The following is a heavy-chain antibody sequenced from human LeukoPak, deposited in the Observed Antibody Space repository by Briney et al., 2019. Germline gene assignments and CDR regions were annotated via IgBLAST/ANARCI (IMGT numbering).Heavy chain of an antibody. CDR1: GGSFSGYY. Sequence: PSETLSLTCAVYGGSFSGYYWSWIRQPPGKGLEWIGYIYYGGSTNYNPSLKSRVTISVDTSKNQFSLKLSSVTAADTAFYYCAGGVQWLVFANWGQGNLVTVSS. J-gene: IGHJ4*02. V-gene: IGHV4-59*01. CDR2: IYYGGST. D-gene: IGHD6-19*01. CDR3: AGGVQWLVFAN.